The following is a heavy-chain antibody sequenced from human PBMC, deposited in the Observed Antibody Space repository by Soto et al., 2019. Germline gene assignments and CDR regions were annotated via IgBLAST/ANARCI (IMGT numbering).Heavy chain of an antibody. D-gene: IGHD6-13*01. CDR2: ISSADST. CDR3: AKGEAVAGTEFDY. V-gene: IGHV3-23*01. J-gene: IGHJ4*02. Sequence: EVKLLESGGGLVQPGGSLRLACAASGFTFSSYAMSWVRQAPGKGLEWVSTISSADSTYYADSVKGRFTISRDNSKNTLYLQMNSRRGEDTAVYYCAKGEAVAGTEFDYWGQGTLVTVSS. CDR1: GFTFSSYA.